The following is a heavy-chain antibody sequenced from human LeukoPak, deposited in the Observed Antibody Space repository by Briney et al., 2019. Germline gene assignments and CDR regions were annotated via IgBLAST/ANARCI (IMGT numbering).Heavy chain of an antibody. V-gene: IGHV3-21*01. CDR3: ARSGDYGWFDP. D-gene: IGHD4-17*01. Sequence: GGSLRLSCSASGFTFSRYTMNWVRQASGKGLEWVSSISTSTTYIYYADSVEGRFTISRDSAKSSLYLQMNSLRAEDTAVYYCARSGDYGWFDPWGQGTLVTVSS. J-gene: IGHJ5*02. CDR1: GFTFSRYT. CDR2: ISTSTTYI.